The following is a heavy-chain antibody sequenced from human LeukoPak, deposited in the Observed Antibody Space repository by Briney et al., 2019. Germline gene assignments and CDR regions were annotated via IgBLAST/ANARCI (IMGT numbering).Heavy chain of an antibody. Sequence: GGSLRLSCAASGFTFSSYAMHWVRQAPGKGLEWVAVISYDGSNKYYADSVKGRFTISRDNSKNTLYLQMNSLRAEDTAVYYCARDAGPTPPPAGAFDIWGQGTMVTVSS. CDR3: ARDAGPTPPPAGAFDI. J-gene: IGHJ3*02. CDR2: ISYDGSNK. CDR1: GFTFSSYA. V-gene: IGHV3-30-3*01. D-gene: IGHD6-13*01.